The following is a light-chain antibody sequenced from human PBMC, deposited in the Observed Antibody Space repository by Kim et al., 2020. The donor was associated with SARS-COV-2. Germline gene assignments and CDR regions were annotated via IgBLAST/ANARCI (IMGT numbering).Light chain of an antibody. CDR3: QKYDVAPYT. V-gene: IGKV1-27*01. CDR2: DAS. Sequence: APVGDRVPTTCRPSQGIYKYLAWYQRKPGKVPKLLIYDASTLQSGFPARFSGRGSGTSFTLTISSLQPEDVAIYYCQKYDVAPYTFGQGSKLEIK. J-gene: IGKJ2*01. CDR1: QGIYKY.